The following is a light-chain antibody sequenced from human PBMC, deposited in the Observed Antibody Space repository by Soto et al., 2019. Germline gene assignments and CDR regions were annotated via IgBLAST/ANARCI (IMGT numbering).Light chain of an antibody. Sequence: SDLTQPAPVAGTPGQSLTISCTGTISYVGSYNLVSWYQQHPGKAPKLMIYEVSKRPSGVSNRFSGSKSGNTASLTISGLQAEDEADYYCCSYAGSSTYVFGTGTKATVL. J-gene: IGLJ1*01. CDR1: ISYVGSYNL. CDR2: EVS. V-gene: IGLV2-23*02. CDR3: CSYAGSSTYV.